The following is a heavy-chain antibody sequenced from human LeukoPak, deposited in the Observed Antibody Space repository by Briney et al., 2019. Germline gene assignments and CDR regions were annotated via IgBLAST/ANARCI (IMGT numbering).Heavy chain of an antibody. V-gene: IGHV3-23*01. CDR2: ISGSGGST. Sequence: GGSLRLSCAASGFTFSSYAMSWVRQAPGKGLEGVSAISGSGGSTYYADSVKGRFTISRDNSKNTLYLQMNSLRAEDTAVYYCAKMIVYYYDSSGYRQDAFDIWGQGTMVTVSS. D-gene: IGHD3-22*01. CDR3: AKMIVYYYDSSGYRQDAFDI. J-gene: IGHJ3*02. CDR1: GFTFSSYA.